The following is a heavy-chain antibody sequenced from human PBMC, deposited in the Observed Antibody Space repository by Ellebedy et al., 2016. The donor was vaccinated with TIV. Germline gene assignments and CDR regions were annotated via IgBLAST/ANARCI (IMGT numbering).Heavy chain of an antibody. CDR1: GGSMRSYY. D-gene: IGHD2-21*02. Sequence: SETLSLTCTVSGGSMRSYYWAWIRQPPGKGPEWIGYAYYSGSTDYNPSLEGRVTLSVDTPKNQFSLNLRSVTPADTAIYYCARVGTELVTVDEYYYYMDVWGKGTSVTVSS. J-gene: IGHJ6*03. CDR2: AYYSGST. V-gene: IGHV4-59*01. CDR3: ARVGTELVTVDEYYYYMDV.